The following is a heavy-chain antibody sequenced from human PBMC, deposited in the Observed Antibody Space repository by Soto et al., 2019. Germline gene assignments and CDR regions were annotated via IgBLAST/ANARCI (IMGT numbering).Heavy chain of an antibody. CDR3: ARSRPGNYYGSGSYSDYYSYYGMDA. CDR2: IITAGDT. Sequence: PGGSLRLSCAASGFTFSSYDMHWVRQVTGKGLEWVAAIITAGDTYYPDSVKGRFTISRENAKTSLYLQMNSLRAGDTAIYYCARSRPGNYYGSGSYSDYYSYYGMDAWGPGTTVTVSS. D-gene: IGHD3-10*01. J-gene: IGHJ6*02. V-gene: IGHV3-13*04. CDR1: GFTFSSYD.